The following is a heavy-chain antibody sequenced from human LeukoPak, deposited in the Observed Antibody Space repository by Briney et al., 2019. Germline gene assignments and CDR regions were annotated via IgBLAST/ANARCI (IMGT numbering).Heavy chain of an antibody. CDR2: ISYDGSNK. D-gene: IGHD3-22*01. Sequence: GGSLRLPCAASGFTFSSYAMHWVRQAPGKGLEWVAVISYDGSNKYYADSVKGRFTISRDNSKNTLYLQMNSLRAEDTAVYYCAKVYYDSSGYYYSEPWYFDLWGRGTLVTVSS. J-gene: IGHJ2*01. V-gene: IGHV3-30-3*01. CDR3: AKVYYDSSGYYYSEPWYFDL. CDR1: GFTFSSYA.